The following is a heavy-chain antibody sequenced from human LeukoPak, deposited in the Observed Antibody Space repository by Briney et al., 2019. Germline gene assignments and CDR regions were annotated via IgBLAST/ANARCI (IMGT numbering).Heavy chain of an antibody. V-gene: IGHV4-59*01. Sequence: PSETLSLTCTVSGVSISTYYWSWMRQPPGRGLEWIGYIYYSGSTNHNPSLQSRVTISVDTSKNQFSLKLNSVTAADTAVYYCARGGVPGGFYGSFDYWGQGTLVSVSS. CDR3: ARGGVPGGFYGSFDY. CDR2: IYYSGST. J-gene: IGHJ4*02. CDR1: GVSISTYY. D-gene: IGHD3-3*01.